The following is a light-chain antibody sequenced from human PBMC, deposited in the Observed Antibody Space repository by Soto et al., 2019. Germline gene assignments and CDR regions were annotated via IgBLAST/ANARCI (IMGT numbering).Light chain of an antibody. V-gene: IGKV3-20*01. CDR3: QQYGSSPRT. J-gene: IGKJ1*01. CDR1: QSVSSSY. Sequence: EIVLTHYPRTLSLSPGARASLSCRASQSVSSSYLAWYQQKPGQAPRLLIYGASSRATGIPDRFSGSGSGTDFTLTISRLEPEDFAVYYCQQYGSSPRTFGQGTKVDIK. CDR2: GAS.